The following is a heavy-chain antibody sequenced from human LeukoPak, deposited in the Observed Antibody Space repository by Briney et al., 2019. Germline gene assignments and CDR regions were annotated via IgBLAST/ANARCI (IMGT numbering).Heavy chain of an antibody. CDR1: GASLSGYH. CDR3: ARQTTVTYLFAY. V-gene: IGHV4-34*01. Sequence: SETLSLTCGVHGASLSGYHWSWIRQPPGKGLEWIGEINHSGSTNYNPSLRSRVTILVDTSKNQFSLKLSSVTAADTAVYYCARQTTVTYLFAYWGQGTLVTVSS. CDR2: INHSGST. D-gene: IGHD4-17*01. J-gene: IGHJ4*02.